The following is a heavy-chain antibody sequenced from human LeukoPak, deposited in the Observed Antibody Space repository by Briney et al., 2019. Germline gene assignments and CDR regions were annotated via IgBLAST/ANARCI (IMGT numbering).Heavy chain of an antibody. CDR2: ISGSGGST. CDR1: GFTFSSYA. CDR3: AKIRWPRRPGYFDY. D-gene: IGHD4-23*01. J-gene: IGHJ4*02. V-gene: IGHV3-23*01. Sequence: QPGGSLRLSCAASGFTFSSYAMSWVRQAPGKGLEWVSAISGSGGSTYYADSVKGRFTISRDNSRNTLYLQMNSLRVEDTAVYYCAKIRWPRRPGYFDYWGQGTLVTVSS.